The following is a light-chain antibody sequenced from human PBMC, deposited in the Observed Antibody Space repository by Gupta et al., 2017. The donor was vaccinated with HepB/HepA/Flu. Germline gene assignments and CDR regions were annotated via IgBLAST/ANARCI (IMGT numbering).Light chain of an antibody. CDR1: SSDVDNYNY. J-gene: IGLJ2*01. V-gene: IGLV2-14*03. Sequence: QSALTQPASVSGSPGQSITISCTGTSSDVDNYNYVSWYQQHPGKAPKLVIYNVSNRPSGVSNRFSGSKSGNTASLTISGLQAEDEADYYCSSYLSSSPVFGGGTKLTVL. CDR3: SSYLSSSPV. CDR2: NVS.